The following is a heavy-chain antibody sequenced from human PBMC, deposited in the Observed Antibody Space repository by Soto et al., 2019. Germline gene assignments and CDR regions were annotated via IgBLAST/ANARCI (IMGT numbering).Heavy chain of an antibody. V-gene: IGHV4-30-4*01. Sequence: PAETLSLTCSVSGVSISSCYYYWIWIRQPPGKGLEWVGNSCDRGNTYYNASLKSRLIIAIDTSKNQLSMKRVSVTATDTAVCYCHSSSLYRMDVWGQGTKVPVS. J-gene: IGHJ6*02. CDR2: SCDRGNT. CDR1: GVSISSCYYY. CDR3: HSSSLYRMDV.